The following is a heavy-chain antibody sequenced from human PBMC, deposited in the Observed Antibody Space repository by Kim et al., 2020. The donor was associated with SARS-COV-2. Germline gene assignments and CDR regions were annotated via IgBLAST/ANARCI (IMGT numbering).Heavy chain of an antibody. D-gene: IGHD3-16*01. CDR3: ATGGEQGMAS. J-gene: IGHJ5*02. V-gene: IGHV3-74*01. Sequence: TNSADSLKGRLTISRDNAKNTLFLQMHSLRVEDTAMYYCATGGEQGMASWGQGTLVTVSS. CDR2: T.